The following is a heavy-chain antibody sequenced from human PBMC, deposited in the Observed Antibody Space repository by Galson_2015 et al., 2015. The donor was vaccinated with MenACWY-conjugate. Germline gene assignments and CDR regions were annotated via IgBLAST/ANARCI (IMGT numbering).Heavy chain of an antibody. CDR1: GFTVSSNY. CDR2: IYSDLTA. D-gene: IGHD1-20*01. J-gene: IGHJ4*02. CDR3: ARGPTYNWNDKYFDY. Sequence: SLRLSCAVSGFTVSSNYMSWVRQAPGKGLEWVSVIYSDLTAYYADSVEGRFSISRDNSKNTVYLQLAGLRAEDTAMYYCARGPTYNWNDKYFDYWGRGTLVTVSS. V-gene: IGHV3-53*01.